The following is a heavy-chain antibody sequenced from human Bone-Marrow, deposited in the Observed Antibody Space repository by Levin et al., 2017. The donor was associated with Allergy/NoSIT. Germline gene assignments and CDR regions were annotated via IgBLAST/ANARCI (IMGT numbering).Heavy chain of an antibody. CDR3: AREAAGTYAFDI. CDR1: GFTFSSYG. Sequence: GGSLRLSCAASGFTFSSYGMHWVRQAPGKGLEWVAVIWYDGSNKYYADSVKGRFTISRDNSKNTLYLQMNSLRAEDTAVYYCAREAAGTYAFDIWGQGTMVTVSS. CDR2: IWYDGSNK. V-gene: IGHV3-33*01. J-gene: IGHJ3*02. D-gene: IGHD6-13*01.